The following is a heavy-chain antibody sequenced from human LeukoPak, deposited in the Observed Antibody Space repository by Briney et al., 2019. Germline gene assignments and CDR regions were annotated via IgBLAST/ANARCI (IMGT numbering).Heavy chain of an antibody. Sequence: EGSLRLSCAAPGFTFSSYSMNWVRQAPGKGLEWVSSISSSSSYIYYADSVKGRFTISRDNAKNSLYLQMNSLRAEDTAVYYCARNYDSSGYYFDYWGQGTLVTVSS. CDR2: ISSSSSYI. V-gene: IGHV3-21*01. J-gene: IGHJ4*02. D-gene: IGHD3-22*01. CDR3: ARNYDSSGYYFDY. CDR1: GFTFSSYS.